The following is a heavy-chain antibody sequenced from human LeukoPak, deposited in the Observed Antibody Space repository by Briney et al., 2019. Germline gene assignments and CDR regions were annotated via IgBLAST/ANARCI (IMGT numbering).Heavy chain of an antibody. Sequence: GGSLRLPCAASGFTFDDYAMHWVRQAPGKGLEWVSGISWNSGSIGYADSVKGRFTISRDNAKNSLYLQMNSLRAEDTALYYCAKDIWDLGRSAFDIWGQGTMVTVSS. V-gene: IGHV3-9*01. CDR1: GFTFDDYA. CDR2: ISWNSGSI. J-gene: IGHJ3*02. CDR3: AKDIWDLGRSAFDI. D-gene: IGHD1-26*01.